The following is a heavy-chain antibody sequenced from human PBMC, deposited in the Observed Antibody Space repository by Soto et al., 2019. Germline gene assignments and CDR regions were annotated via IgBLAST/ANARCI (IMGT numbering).Heavy chain of an antibody. CDR2: LYNSGST. CDR1: GVSMRSFF. CDR3: ARESRARDWYFDI. J-gene: IGHJ2*01. V-gene: IGHV4-59*01. Sequence: LSETLSLTCTVSGVSMRSFFWSWIRQPPGKGLEWIGHLYNSGSTNYNPSLKSRVTISVDTSKNQFSLNLTSVTAADTAVYYCARESRARDWYFDIWGRGTPVTVSS.